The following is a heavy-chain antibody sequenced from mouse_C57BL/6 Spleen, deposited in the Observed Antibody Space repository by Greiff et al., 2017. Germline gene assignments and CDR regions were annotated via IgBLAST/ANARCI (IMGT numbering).Heavy chain of an antibody. V-gene: IGHV10-1*01. Sequence: EVQLVESGGGLVQPKGSLKLSCAASGFSFNTYAMNWVRQAPGKGLEWVARIRSKSNNYATYYADSVKDRFTISRDDSESMLYLQMNNLKTEDTAMYYCVRHLIYEDAMDYWGQGTSVTVSS. CDR1: GFSFNTYA. J-gene: IGHJ4*01. D-gene: IGHD2-3*01. CDR3: VRHLIYEDAMDY. CDR2: IRSKSNNYAT.